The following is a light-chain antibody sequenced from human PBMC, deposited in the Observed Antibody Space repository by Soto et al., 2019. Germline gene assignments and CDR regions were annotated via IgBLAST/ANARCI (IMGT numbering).Light chain of an antibody. Sequence: QSALTQPPSASGSPGQSVTISCTGTSSDVGAYKYVSWYQQHPGKAPKLMIYEVSKRPSGVPDRFSGSKSGNTASLTVSGLQAEDEADYYCRSYAGSNNFWVFGGGTKLTVL. V-gene: IGLV2-8*01. CDR3: RSYAGSNNFWV. CDR2: EVS. CDR1: SSDVGAYKY. J-gene: IGLJ3*02.